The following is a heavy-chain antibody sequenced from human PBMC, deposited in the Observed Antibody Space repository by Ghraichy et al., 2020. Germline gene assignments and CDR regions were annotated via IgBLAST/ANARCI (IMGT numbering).Heavy chain of an antibody. CDR3: ARSRITMIVVIANWFDP. D-gene: IGHD3-22*01. CDR2: ISAYNGNT. V-gene: IGHV1-18*04. CDR1: GYTFTSYG. Sequence: ASVKVSCKASGYTFTSYGISWVRQAPGQGLEWMGWISAYNGNTNYAQKLQGRVTMTTDTSTSTAYMELRSLRSDDTAVYYCARSRITMIVVIANWFDPWGQGTLVTVSS. J-gene: IGHJ5*02.